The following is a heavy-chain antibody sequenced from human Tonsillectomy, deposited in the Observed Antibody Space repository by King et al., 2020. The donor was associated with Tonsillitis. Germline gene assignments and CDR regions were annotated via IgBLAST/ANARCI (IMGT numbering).Heavy chain of an antibody. J-gene: IGHJ6*02. D-gene: IGHD4-11*01. V-gene: IGHV3-9*01. CDR3: AKDIGIASMTTVTLFYYYGMVV. Sequence: VQLVESGGGLVQPGRSLRLSCAASGFTFDDYAMHWVRQAPGKGLEWVSGISWNSGSIGYADSVKGRFTISRDNAKNSLYLQMNSLRAEDTALYYCAKDIGIASMTTVTLFYYYGMVVWGQGTTVTVSS. CDR2: ISWNSGSI. CDR1: GFTFDDYA.